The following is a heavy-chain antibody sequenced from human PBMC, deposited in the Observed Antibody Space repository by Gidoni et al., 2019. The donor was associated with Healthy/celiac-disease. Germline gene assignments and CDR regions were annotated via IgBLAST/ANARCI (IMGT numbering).Heavy chain of an antibody. CDR1: GGSISSGGYY. CDR2: LYYSGST. D-gene: IGHD6-19*01. Sequence: QVQLQESGPGLVKPSPTLSLTCTVSGGSISSGGYYWSSIRQHPGKGLEWVGYLYYSGSTYYNPSLKSRVTISVDTSKNQFSLKLSSVTAADTAVYYCARTTLVEAVAGIFDYWGQGTLVTVSS. J-gene: IGHJ4*02. CDR3: ARTTLVEAVAGIFDY. V-gene: IGHV4-31*03.